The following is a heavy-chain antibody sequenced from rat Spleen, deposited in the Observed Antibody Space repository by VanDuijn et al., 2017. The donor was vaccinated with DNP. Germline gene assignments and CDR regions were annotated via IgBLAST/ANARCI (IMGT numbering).Heavy chain of an antibody. CDR1: GFSLTSYG. CDR2: ISSGEST. CDR3: TARGFDY. Sequence: QVQLKESGPGLVQPSQTLSPTCTVSGFSLTSYGVSWVRQPPGNGLEWIAAISSGESTYYNSDLKSRLSISRDTSKSQVFIKMNSLQTEDTAIYFCTARGFDYWGQGVMVTVSS. D-gene: IGHD1-4*01. J-gene: IGHJ2*01. V-gene: IGHV2S12*01.